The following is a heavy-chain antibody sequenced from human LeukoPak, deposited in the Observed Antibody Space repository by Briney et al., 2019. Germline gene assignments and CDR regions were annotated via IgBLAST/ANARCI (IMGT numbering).Heavy chain of an antibody. Sequence: GGSLRLSCAASGFTFSSYGMHWVRQAPGKGLDWVAFIRYDGRNKYYADSVKGRFTISRDNAKNSLYLQMNSLRAEDTAVYYCARASSGTPFYWGQGTLVTVSS. CDR3: ARASSGTPFY. J-gene: IGHJ4*02. CDR2: IRYDGRNK. D-gene: IGHD6-13*01. CDR1: GFTFSSYG. V-gene: IGHV3-30*02.